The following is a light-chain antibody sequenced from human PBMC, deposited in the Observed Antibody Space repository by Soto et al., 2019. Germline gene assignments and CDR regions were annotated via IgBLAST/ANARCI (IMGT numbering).Light chain of an antibody. V-gene: IGLV4-69*01. CDR2: LNSDGSH. J-gene: IGLJ3*02. CDR1: SGHSNYA. CDR3: QTWGTGAWV. Sequence: QLVLTQSPSASASLGASVKLTWTLSSGHSNYAIAWHQQQPEKGPRYLMKLNSDGSHSKGDGIPDRFSGSSSGAERYLTISSLQSEDEADYYCQTWGTGAWVFGGGTKVTVL.